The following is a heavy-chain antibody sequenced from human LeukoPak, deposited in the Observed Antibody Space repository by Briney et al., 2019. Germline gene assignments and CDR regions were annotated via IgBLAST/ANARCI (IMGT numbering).Heavy chain of an antibody. CDR2: IIPIFGTA. CDR3: ASRYYYGSGSYYKEPDY. D-gene: IGHD3-10*01. V-gene: IGHV1-69*13. Sequence: SVKVSCKASGYTFTGYYMHWVRQAPGQGLEWMGGIIPIFGTANYAQKFQGRVTITADESTSTAYMELSSLRSEDTAVYYCASRYYYGSGSYYKEPDYWGQGTLVTVSS. CDR1: GYTFTGYY. J-gene: IGHJ4*02.